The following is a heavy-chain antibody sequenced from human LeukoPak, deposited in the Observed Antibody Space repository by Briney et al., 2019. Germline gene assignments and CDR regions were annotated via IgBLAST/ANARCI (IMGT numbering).Heavy chain of an antibody. D-gene: IGHD2-2*01. CDR2: INPSGGST. CDR1: GYTFTGYY. V-gene: IGHV1-46*01. J-gene: IGHJ4*02. CDR3: ARDLTFVVVPAAMPGSLYY. Sequence: ASVKVSCKASGYTFTGYYMHWVRQAPGQGLEWMGIINPSGGSTSYAQKFQGRVTMTRDMSTSTVYMELSSLRSEDTAVYYCARDLTFVVVPAAMPGSLYYWGQGTLVTVSS.